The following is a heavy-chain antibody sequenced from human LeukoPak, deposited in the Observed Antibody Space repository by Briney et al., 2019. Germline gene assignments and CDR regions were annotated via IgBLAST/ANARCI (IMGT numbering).Heavy chain of an antibody. J-gene: IGHJ4*02. V-gene: IGHV3-9*01. CDR3: ARDRNWNVDY. Sequence: GGSLRLSCAASGFTFDDYAMHWVRQAPGKGLEWVSGISWNSGSIGYADSVKGRFTISRDNAKNSLYLQMNSLRAEDTAVYYCARDRNWNVDYWGQRTLVTVSS. CDR2: ISWNSGSI. D-gene: IGHD1-1*01. CDR1: GFTFDDYA.